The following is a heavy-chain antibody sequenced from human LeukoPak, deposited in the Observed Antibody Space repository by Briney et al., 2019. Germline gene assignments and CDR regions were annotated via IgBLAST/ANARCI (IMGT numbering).Heavy chain of an antibody. CDR1: GFTFSSYA. V-gene: IGHV3-23*01. CDR2: ISNNGVNR. CDR3: AKGEFGRGWPN. J-gene: IGHJ4*02. Sequence: PGGSLRLSCAASGFTFSSYALNWVHQAPRKGLEWVSGISNNGVNRNYADSVKGRFTISRDNSKNTLYLQMNSLRAEDTAVYYCAKGEFGRGWPNWGQGTLVTVSS. D-gene: IGHD6-19*01.